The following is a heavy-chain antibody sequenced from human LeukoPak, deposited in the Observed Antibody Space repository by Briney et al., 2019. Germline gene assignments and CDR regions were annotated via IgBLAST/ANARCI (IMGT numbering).Heavy chain of an antibody. CDR1: GASISSRRSS. V-gene: IGHV4-39*02. J-gene: IGHJ4*02. Sequence: PSQTLSLTCTVSGASISSRRSSCGWVRQPPGKGPEWTGRIYYGGLTYDNPSLKSRVSISVDQSKNHFSLKVSSVTAADTAVYYCASGTFDDYGDYDRGDYFDHWGQGTLVTVSS. D-gene: IGHD4-17*01. CDR3: ASGTFDDYGDYDRGDYFDH. CDR2: IYYGGLT.